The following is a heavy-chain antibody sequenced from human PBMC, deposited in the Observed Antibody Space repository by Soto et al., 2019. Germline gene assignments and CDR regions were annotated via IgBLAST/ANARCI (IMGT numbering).Heavy chain of an antibody. Sequence: EVQLVESGGDLVKPGGSLRLSCAASGFTFYTAWLNWVRQAPGKGLEWVGHIKSKKDGETTDYAAPVKGRFTISRDDSINTLYLQMNSLKTDDTAVYYCVTDTRGSWGQGTLVTVSS. CDR1: GFTFYTAW. CDR3: VTDTRGS. J-gene: IGHJ5*02. CDR2: IKSKKDGETT. V-gene: IGHV3-15*07. D-gene: IGHD3-3*01.